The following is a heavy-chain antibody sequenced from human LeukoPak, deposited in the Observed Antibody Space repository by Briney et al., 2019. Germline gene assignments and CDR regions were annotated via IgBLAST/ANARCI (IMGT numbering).Heavy chain of an antibody. J-gene: IGHJ6*04. CDR3: AREVAAMVMYYGMDV. D-gene: IGHD5-18*01. Sequence: GSLRLSCAASGLTFSSYEMNWVRQAPGKGLEWVSYISRSGNTIFYADSVKGRFTISRDNAKNSLYLQMNSLRAEDTAVYYCAREVAAMVMYYGMDVWGKGTTVTVSS. CDR1: GLTFSSYE. V-gene: IGHV3-48*03. CDR2: ISRSGNTI.